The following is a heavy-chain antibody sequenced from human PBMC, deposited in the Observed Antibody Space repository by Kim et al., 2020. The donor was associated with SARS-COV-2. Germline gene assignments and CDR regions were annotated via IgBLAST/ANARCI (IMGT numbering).Heavy chain of an antibody. Sequence: GGSLRLSCTPSGFTFSTYAMTWVRQAPGKGLEWVSTISGSGSKTYYAGSVQGRFTISRDNSKNELYLQMNSLRVEETAIYYCAKVSRGGFEYDLLTALGGYSGHAPIHYWGRGTFVPVSS. CDR1: GFTFSTYA. J-gene: IGHJ4*02. CDR3: AKVSRGGFEYDLLTALGGYSGHAPIHY. V-gene: IGHV3-23*01. CDR2: ISGSGSKT. D-gene: IGHD3-9*01.